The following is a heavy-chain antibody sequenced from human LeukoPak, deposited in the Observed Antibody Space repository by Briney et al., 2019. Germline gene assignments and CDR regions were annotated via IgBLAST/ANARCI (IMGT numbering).Heavy chain of an antibody. CDR2: IKLDGSEE. CDR3: ARYSVVLKDPIILNY. J-gene: IGHJ4*02. V-gene: IGHV3-7*01. Sequence: GGSLRLSCAASGFTFSSYWMSWVRQAPGKGLEWVANIKLDGSEEYYVDSVKGRFTISRDNAKHSLYLQMNSLGTEDTAVYYCARYSVVLKDPIILNYWGQGTLVTVSS. CDR1: GFTFSSYW. D-gene: IGHD3-16*02.